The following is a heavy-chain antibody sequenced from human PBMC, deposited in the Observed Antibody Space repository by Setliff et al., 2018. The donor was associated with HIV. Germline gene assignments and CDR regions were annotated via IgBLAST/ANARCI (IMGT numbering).Heavy chain of an antibody. CDR1: GDSISSDFY. CDR3: ARVSSWYVRY. CDR2: IYHSGNT. Sequence: TSETLSLTCTVSGDSISSDFYWGWIRQPPGKGLEWIGSIYHSGNTYYMPSLQSRVTISVDMSKNQFSLNLNSVTAADTAVYYCARVSSWYVRYWGQGTLVTVSS. V-gene: IGHV4-38-2*02. D-gene: IGHD6-13*01. J-gene: IGHJ4*02.